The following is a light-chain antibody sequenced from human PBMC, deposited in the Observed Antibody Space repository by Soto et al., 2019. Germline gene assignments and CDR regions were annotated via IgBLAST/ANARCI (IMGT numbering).Light chain of an antibody. J-gene: IGLJ1*01. CDR3: SSYTSSSTRV. CDR2: DVS. Sequence: QSVLTHPASVSGSPGQSITISCTGTSSDVGGYNYVSWYQQHPGKAPKLMIYDVSNRPSGVSNRFSGSKSGNTASLTISGLHAEDEADYYCSSYTSSSTRVSGTGTKVTVL. V-gene: IGLV2-14*01. CDR1: SSDVGGYNY.